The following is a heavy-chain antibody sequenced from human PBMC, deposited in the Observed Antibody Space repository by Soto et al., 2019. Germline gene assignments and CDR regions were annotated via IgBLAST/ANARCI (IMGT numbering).Heavy chain of an antibody. Sequence: SETLSLTCTVSGGSISSSSYYWGWIRQPPGKGLERIGSIYYSGSTYYNPSLKSRVTISVDTSKNQFSLKLSSVTAADTAVYYCARHLAYCGGDCYPYYFDYWGQGTLVTVSS. D-gene: IGHD2-21*02. V-gene: IGHV4-39*01. J-gene: IGHJ4*02. CDR2: IYYSGST. CDR3: ARHLAYCGGDCYPYYFDY. CDR1: GGSISSSSYY.